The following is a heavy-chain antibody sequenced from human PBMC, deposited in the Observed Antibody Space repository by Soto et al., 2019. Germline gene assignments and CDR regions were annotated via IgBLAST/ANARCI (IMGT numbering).Heavy chain of an antibody. D-gene: IGHD2-21*02. Sequence: SATLPRTCAVSGGTNSGSHWSWIQQHQGKGLEWIGYMYNTGSTVYNPSFKSRVTISVDTSKNQFSLKLNSVTAADTAVYYCARDLWGYCGTDCYPLDVWGQGTTVTVSS. CDR2: MYNTGST. V-gene: IGHV4-59*01. J-gene: IGHJ6*02. CDR3: ARDLWGYCGTDCYPLDV. CDR1: GGTNSGSH.